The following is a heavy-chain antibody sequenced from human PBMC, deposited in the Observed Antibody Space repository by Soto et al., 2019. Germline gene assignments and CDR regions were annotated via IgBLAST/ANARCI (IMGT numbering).Heavy chain of an antibody. CDR3: GRGAYIDYSHWFAP. V-gene: IGHV1-8*01. Sequence: QVQLVQSGAEVRKPGASVRVSCKATGYSFTRHDINWLRQAAGQGLEWMGWMNPNSGNAVYAQKFQCRVTMTRNTSLATAYIEVTSMKSEDTVVYFCGRGAYIDYSHWFAPWGQGTLVTVAA. CDR1: GYSFTRHD. CDR2: MNPNSGNA. J-gene: IGHJ5*02. D-gene: IGHD4-4*01.